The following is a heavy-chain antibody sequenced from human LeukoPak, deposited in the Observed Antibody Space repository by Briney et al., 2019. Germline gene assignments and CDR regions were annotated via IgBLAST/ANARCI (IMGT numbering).Heavy chain of an antibody. D-gene: IGHD1-26*01. Sequence: GGSLRLSCAASGFTFSSFDMSWVRQAPGKGLEWVSAISGGGGTTYYADSVKGRFTISRDSSTNTLYLQMNSLRAEDTAVYYCAKKVGTTYYHFDYWGQGTLVTVSS. V-gene: IGHV3-23*01. CDR1: GFTFSSFD. J-gene: IGHJ4*02. CDR3: AKKVGTTYYHFDY. CDR2: ISGGGGTT.